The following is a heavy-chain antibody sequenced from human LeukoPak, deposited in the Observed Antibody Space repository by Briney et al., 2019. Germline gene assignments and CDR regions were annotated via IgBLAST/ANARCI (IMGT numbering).Heavy chain of an antibody. J-gene: IGHJ5*02. CDR2: IHHSGTT. CDR1: GGSISNYY. CDR3: ARDSGTTGEVKFDP. D-gene: IGHD3-10*01. V-gene: IGHV4-59*12. Sequence: SETLSLTCTVSGGSISNYYWSWIRQPPGKGLEWIGYIHHSGTTYYNPSFKSRITISEDTSKNQFSLKLTSVTAADTAVYYCARDSGTTGEVKFDPWGQGTLVTVSS.